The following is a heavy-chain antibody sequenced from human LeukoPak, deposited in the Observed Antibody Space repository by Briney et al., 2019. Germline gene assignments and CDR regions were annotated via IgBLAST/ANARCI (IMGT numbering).Heavy chain of an antibody. J-gene: IGHJ4*02. D-gene: IGHD2-15*01. Sequence: SVKVSCKASGGTFSNYAINWMRQAPGQGLEWMGRIIPIFGTVNYAQKFQGRVTINTDESRSTAYMELSSLRSDDTAVYYYAGDSCSGGTRAMRSFDYWGQGTLVTVSS. CDR3: AGDSCSGGTRAMRSFDY. V-gene: IGHV1-69*05. CDR2: IIPIFGTV. CDR1: GGTFSNYA.